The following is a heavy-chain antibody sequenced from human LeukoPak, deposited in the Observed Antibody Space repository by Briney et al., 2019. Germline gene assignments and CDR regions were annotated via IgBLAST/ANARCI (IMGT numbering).Heavy chain of an antibody. CDR2: ISSSSTFI. V-gene: IGHV3-21*01. CDR1: GFTFSTYW. D-gene: IGHD1-14*01. J-gene: IGHJ4*02. Sequence: GGSLRLSCAASGFTFSTYWMHWARQAPGKGLEWVSSISSSSTFIYYADSVKGRFTISRDNAKNSVYLQMNSLRVDDTAVYYCARGPPSTGYFDYWGQGTLVTVSS. CDR3: ARGPPSTGYFDY.